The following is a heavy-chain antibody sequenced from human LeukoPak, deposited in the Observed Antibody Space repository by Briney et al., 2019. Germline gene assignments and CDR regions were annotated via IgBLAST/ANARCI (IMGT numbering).Heavy chain of an antibody. D-gene: IGHD5-18*01. Sequence: SETLSLTCTVSGGSVSSGSYYWSWIRLPPGKGLEWIGYIYYSGSTNYNPSLKSRVTISVDTSKNQFSLKLSSVTAADTAVYYCARGRYSYGSRWGQGTLVTVSS. J-gene: IGHJ4*02. CDR3: ARGRYSYGSR. CDR1: GGSVSSGSYY. CDR2: IYYSGST. V-gene: IGHV4-61*01.